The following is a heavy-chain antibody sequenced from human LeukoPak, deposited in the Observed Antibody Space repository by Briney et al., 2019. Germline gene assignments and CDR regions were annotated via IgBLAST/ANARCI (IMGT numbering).Heavy chain of an antibody. D-gene: IGHD5-18*01. Sequence: GGSLRLSWAASGFTFSSYAMSWVRQAPGKGLEWVSAISGSGGSTYYADSVKGRFTISRDNSKNTLYLQMNSLRAEDTAVYYCAKVGTGYSYGWDWYFDLWGRGTLVTVSS. V-gene: IGHV3-23*01. CDR3: AKVGTGYSYGWDWYFDL. CDR2: ISGSGGST. J-gene: IGHJ2*01. CDR1: GFTFSSYA.